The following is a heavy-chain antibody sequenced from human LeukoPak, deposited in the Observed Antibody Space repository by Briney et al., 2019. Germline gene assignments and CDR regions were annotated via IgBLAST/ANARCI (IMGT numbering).Heavy chain of an antibody. D-gene: IGHD1-26*01. J-gene: IGHJ4*02. CDR1: GFSRSTSGMY. Sequence: SGPTQAHLTQTLTPTCTLSGFSRSTSGMYVSWIRHPPGKTLEWLALIDLHDDKYYHTSLKTRLTISKDTTKTQVALTMTNMVPVDTATYYSTRIRGSYFYYWGQGTLVTVSS. CDR3: TRIRGSYFYY. V-gene: IGHV2-70*01. CDR2: IDLHDDK.